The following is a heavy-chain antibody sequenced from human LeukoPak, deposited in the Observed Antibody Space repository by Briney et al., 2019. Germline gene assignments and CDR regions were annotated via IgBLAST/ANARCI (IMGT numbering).Heavy chain of an antibody. Sequence: SAPALVKPTQTLTLTCTFSGFSFSTSGMCVSWIRQPPGKALEWLARIDWDDDKYYSTSLKTRLTISKDTSKNQVVLTMTNMDPVDTATYYCARLPIAAAWYYFDYWGQGTLVTVSS. J-gene: IGHJ4*02. CDR1: GFSFSTSGMC. D-gene: IGHD6-13*01. CDR2: IDWDDDK. CDR3: ARLPIAAAWYYFDY. V-gene: IGHV2-70*11.